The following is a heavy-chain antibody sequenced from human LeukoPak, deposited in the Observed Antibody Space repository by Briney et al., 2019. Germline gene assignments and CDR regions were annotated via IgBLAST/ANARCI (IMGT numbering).Heavy chain of an antibody. D-gene: IGHD3-10*01. Sequence: SETLSLTCAVYGGSFTDYYWSWIRHLPGKGLEWIGEIHHRAGANYNPSLWGRVTISADTSKNQFSLHLTSVTAADTATFYCARGGSRLRYGMDVWGQGTTVIVSS. CDR1: GGSFTDYY. CDR2: IHHRAGA. V-gene: IGHV4-34*01. J-gene: IGHJ6*02. CDR3: ARGGSRLRYGMDV.